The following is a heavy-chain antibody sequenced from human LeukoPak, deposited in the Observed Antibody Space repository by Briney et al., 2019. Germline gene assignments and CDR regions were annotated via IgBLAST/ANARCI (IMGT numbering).Heavy chain of an antibody. CDR3: AGHPYYGSFDY. CDR1: GGSISSYY. D-gene: IGHD3-10*01. CDR2: IYTSGST. J-gene: IGHJ4*02. Sequence: SETLSLTCTVSGGSISSYYWSWIRQPPGKGLEWIGYIYTSGSTNYNPSLKSRVTISVDTSKNQFSLKLSSVTAADTAVYYCAGHPYYGSFDYWGQGTLVTVSS. V-gene: IGHV4-4*09.